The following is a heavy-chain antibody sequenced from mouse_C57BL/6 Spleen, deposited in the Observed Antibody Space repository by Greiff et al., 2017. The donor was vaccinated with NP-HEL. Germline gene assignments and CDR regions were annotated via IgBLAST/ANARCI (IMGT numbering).Heavy chain of an antibody. D-gene: IGHD2-1*01. Sequence: EVQLQQSGPELVKPGASVKISCKASGYTFTDYYMNWVKQSHGKSLEWIGDINHNNGGTSYNQKFKGKATLTVDKSSSTAYMEIRSLTSEDSAVYYCARGGYGNLYWYFDVWGTGTTVTVSS. CDR2: INHNNGGT. J-gene: IGHJ1*03. V-gene: IGHV1-26*01. CDR3: ARGGYGNLYWYFDV. CDR1: GYTFTDYY.